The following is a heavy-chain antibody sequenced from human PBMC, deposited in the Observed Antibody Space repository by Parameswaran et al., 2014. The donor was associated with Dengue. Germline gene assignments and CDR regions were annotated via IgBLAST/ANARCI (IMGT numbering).Heavy chain of an antibody. CDR2: IYWDDDK. J-gene: IGHJ5*02. V-gene: IGHV2-5*08. Sequence: RWIRQPPGKALEWLALIYWDDDKRYSPSLKSRLTITKDTSKNQVVLTMTNMDPVDTATYYCAHRKYSSSSNWFDPWGQGTLVTVSS. D-gene: IGHD6-6*01. CDR3: AHRKYSSSSNWFDP.